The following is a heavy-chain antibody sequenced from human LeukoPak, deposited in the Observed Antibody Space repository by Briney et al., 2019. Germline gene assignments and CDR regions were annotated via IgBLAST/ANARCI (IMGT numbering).Heavy chain of an antibody. J-gene: IGHJ6*02. D-gene: IGHD3-22*01. V-gene: IGHV3-23*01. CDR3: AREGYYYDSSGYYPYYYYGMDV. CDR1: GFTFSNYG. CDR2: ISGSGSST. Sequence: GGSLRLSCAASGFTFSNYGMNWVRQAPGRGLEWVSGISGSGSSTYYADSVKGRFTISRDNSKNTLYLQMNSLGAEDTAVYYCAREGYYYDSSGYYPYYYYGMDVWGQGTTVTVSS.